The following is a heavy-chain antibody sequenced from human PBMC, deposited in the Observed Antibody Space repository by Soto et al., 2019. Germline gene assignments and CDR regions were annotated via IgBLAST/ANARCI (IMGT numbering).Heavy chain of an antibody. Sequence: SETLSLTCTVSGGSISSSTYYWGWIRQHPGKGLEWIGYIYYSGSTYYNPSLKSRVTISVDTSKNQFSLQLNSVTPEDTAVYYCGRGPREKSSQNWFDTWGQGTQVTVSS. J-gene: IGHJ5*02. D-gene: IGHD2-15*01. V-gene: IGHV4-31*03. CDR1: GGSISSSTYY. CDR2: IYYSGST. CDR3: GRGPREKSSQNWFDT.